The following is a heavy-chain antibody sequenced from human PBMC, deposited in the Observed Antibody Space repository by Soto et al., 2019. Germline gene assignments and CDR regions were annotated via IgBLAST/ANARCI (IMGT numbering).Heavy chain of an antibody. J-gene: IGHJ6*03. D-gene: IGHD3-9*01. Sequence: GGSLRLSCAASGFTFSSYSMNWVRQAPGKGLEWVSYISSSSSTIYYADSVKGRFTISRDNAKNSLYLQMNSLRAEDTAVYYCARNQGYDNYMDVWGKGTTVTVSS. CDR2: ISSSSSTI. CDR3: ARNQGYDNYMDV. V-gene: IGHV3-48*01. CDR1: GFTFSSYS.